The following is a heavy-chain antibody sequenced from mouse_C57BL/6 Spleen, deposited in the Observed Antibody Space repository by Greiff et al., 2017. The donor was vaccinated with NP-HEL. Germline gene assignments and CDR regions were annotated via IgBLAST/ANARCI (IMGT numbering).Heavy chain of an antibody. CDR1: GYTFTSYW. V-gene: IGHV1-64*01. Sequence: QVQLKQSGAELVKPGASVKLSCKASGYTFTSYWMHWVKQRPGQGLEWIGMIHPNSGSTNYNEKFKSKATLTVDKSSSTAYMQLSSLTSEDSAVYYCARLGGNWYFDVWGTGTTVTVSS. CDR2: IHPNSGST. CDR3: ARLGGNWYFDV. J-gene: IGHJ1*03.